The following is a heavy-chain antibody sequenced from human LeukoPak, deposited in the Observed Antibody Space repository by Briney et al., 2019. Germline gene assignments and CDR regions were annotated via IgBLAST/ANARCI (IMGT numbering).Heavy chain of an antibody. CDR3: ARSTYYDFWSGQLSDAFDI. J-gene: IGHJ3*02. CDR1: GYSFTSYW. V-gene: IGHV5-51*01. Sequence: GESLKISCKGSGYSFTSYWIGWVRQMPGKGLEWMGIIYPGDSDTRYSPSFQGQVTISADKSISTAYLQWSSLKDSDTAMYYCARSTYYDFWSGQLSDAFDIWGQGTMVTVSS. D-gene: IGHD3-3*01. CDR2: IYPGDSDT.